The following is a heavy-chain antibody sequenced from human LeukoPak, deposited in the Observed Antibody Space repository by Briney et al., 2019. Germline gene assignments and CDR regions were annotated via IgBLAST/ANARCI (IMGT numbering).Heavy chain of an antibody. J-gene: IGHJ4*02. V-gene: IGHV1-24*01. CDR2: FDPEDGET. CDR3: ARDFVIRQQLVRLGGL. D-gene: IGHD6-13*01. Sequence: GASVKVSCKVSGYTLTELSMHWVRQAPGKGLEWMGGFDPEDGETIYAQKFQGRVTMTEDTSTDTAYMELSSLRSEDTAVYYCARDFVIRQQLVRLGGLWGQGTLVTVSS. CDR1: GYTLTELS.